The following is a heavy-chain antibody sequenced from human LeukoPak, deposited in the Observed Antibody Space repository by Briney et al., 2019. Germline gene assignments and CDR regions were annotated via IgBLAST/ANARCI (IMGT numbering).Heavy chain of an antibody. D-gene: IGHD4-17*01. CDR3: ARDRKDYGDFDY. Sequence: SQTLSLTCTVSGGSINSGGYYWSWIRQHPGKGLEWIGYIYYSGSTYYNPSLKSRVTISVDTSKNQFSLKLSSVTAADTAVYYCARDRKDYGDFDYWGQGTLVTVSS. CDR2: IYYSGST. CDR1: GGSINSGGYY. V-gene: IGHV4-31*03. J-gene: IGHJ4*02.